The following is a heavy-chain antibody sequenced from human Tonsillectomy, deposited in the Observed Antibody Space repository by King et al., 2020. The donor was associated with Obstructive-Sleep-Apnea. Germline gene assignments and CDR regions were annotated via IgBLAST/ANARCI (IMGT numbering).Heavy chain of an antibody. D-gene: IGHD3-22*01. CDR2: ICGSGGSI. V-gene: IGHV3-23*04. CDR1: GVTFSSYA. Sequence: VQLVESGGGLVQPWGSLRLSCAASGVTFSSYAMRWGRQAPGKGLEWGSGICGSGGSIYYAYSVKGRFTISRDNSKNTLYLQMNSLRAEDTAVYYCASFAQWLSAQVDYWGQGTLVTVSS. CDR3: ASFAQWLSAQVDY. J-gene: IGHJ4*02.